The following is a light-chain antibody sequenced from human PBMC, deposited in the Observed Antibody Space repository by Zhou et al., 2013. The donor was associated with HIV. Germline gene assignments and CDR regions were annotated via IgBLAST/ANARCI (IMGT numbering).Light chain of an antibody. V-gene: IGKV3-20*01. CDR1: QSVISSY. CDR2: GAS. Sequence: EIVLTQSPGTLSLSPGERVTLSCRASQSVISSYLAWHQQRPGQAPRVLIYGASSRATGAPDRFSGSGSGTDFTLTISRLEPEDFAVYYCQQYGNSPLTFGQGTRLEIK. J-gene: IGKJ5*01. CDR3: QQYGNSPLT.